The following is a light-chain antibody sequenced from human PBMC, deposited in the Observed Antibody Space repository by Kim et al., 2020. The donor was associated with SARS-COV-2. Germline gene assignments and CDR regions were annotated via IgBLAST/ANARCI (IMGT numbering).Light chain of an antibody. CDR3: QQTYSDPPWT. V-gene: IGKV1-39*01. Sequence: SVGDRVTSSCRASQTVDNHLTWYQQKPGRAPKVLIYGASNLQRGVPSRFSGSGSGTDFTLTISSLQPEDFATYYCQQTYSDPPWTFGQGTKVDIK. CDR1: QTVDNH. J-gene: IGKJ1*01. CDR2: GAS.